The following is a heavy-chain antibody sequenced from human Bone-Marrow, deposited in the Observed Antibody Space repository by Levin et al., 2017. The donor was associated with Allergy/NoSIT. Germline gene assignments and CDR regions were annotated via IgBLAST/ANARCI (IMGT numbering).Heavy chain of an antibody. J-gene: IGHJ4*02. D-gene: IGHD1-26*01. Sequence: GGSLRLSCAASGFTFYSYSMTWVRQAPGKGLEWVSTISTSGSYIWYAESVKGRFPISRDNAKNAVHLQMNSLRPEDTAVYYCARERGGSYADYWGQGTLVTVSS. CDR3: ARERGGSYADY. CDR2: ISTSGSYI. V-gene: IGHV3-21*06. CDR1: GFTFYSYS.